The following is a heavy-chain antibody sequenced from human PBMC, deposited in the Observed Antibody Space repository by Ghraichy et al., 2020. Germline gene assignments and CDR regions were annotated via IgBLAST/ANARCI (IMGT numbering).Heavy chain of an antibody. J-gene: IGHJ4*02. V-gene: IGHV3-48*03. D-gene: IGHD3-22*01. CDR3: ARDLLDYYDISGQLDY. Sequence: SVKGRFTISRDNAKNSLYLQMHGLTAEDTALYYCARDLLDYYDISGQLDYWGQGTLVTVSS.